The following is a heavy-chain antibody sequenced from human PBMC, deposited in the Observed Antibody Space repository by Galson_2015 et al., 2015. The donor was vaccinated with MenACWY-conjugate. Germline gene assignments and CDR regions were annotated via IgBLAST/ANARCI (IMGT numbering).Heavy chain of an antibody. J-gene: IGHJ4*02. CDR3: ARVLSSGWTRQFDY. D-gene: IGHD6-19*01. CDR2: ISYDGNNK. V-gene: IGHV3-30*03. Sequence: LRLSCAASGFTFSHYGLHWVTAISYDGNNKYYADSVKGRFTISRDNSKNTVSLQMNGLTTEDTAVYFCARVLSSGWTRQFDYWGQGTLVAVSS. CDR1: GFTFSHYG.